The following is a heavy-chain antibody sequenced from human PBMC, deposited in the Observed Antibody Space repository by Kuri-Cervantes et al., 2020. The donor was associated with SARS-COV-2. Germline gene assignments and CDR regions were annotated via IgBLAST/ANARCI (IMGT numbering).Heavy chain of an antibody. D-gene: IGHD6-13*01. CDR3: ARAGYSSSWAPGAFDY. J-gene: IGHJ4*02. CDR2: INPNSGGT. Sequence: ASVKVSCKASGYTFTSYGISWVRQAPGQGLEWMGWINPNSGGTNYAQKFQGRVTMTRDTSISTAYMELSRLRSEDTAVYYCARAGYSSSWAPGAFDYWGQGTLVTVSS. CDR1: GYTFTSYG. V-gene: IGHV1-2*02.